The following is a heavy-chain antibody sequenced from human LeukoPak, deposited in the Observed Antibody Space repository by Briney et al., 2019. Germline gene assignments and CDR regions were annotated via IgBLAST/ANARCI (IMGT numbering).Heavy chain of an antibody. CDR2: ISYDGSNK. V-gene: IGHV3-30*18. Sequence: SCKASGYTFTGYYMHWVRQAPGKGLEWVAVISYDGSNKYYADSVKGRFTISRDNSKNTLYLQMNSLRAEDTAVYYCAKVYPDGPFDYWGQGTLDTVSS. D-gene: IGHD5-24*01. J-gene: IGHJ4*02. CDR1: GYTFTGYY. CDR3: AKVYPDGPFDY.